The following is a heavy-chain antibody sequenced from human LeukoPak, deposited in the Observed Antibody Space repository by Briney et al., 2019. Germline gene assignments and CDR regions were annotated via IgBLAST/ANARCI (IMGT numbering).Heavy chain of an antibody. CDR2: IYYSGST. D-gene: IGHD3-16*01. J-gene: IGHJ5*02. CDR1: GGSISSYY. V-gene: IGHV4-59*01. Sequence: SETLSLTCTVSGGSISSYYWTWIRQPPGKGLEWIGYIYYSGSTSYNPSLKRRVSISVDTSKNQFSLRLSSVTAADTAVYYCARVGLIHYEPGWFDPWGQGTLVTVSS. CDR3: ARVGLIHYEPGWFDP.